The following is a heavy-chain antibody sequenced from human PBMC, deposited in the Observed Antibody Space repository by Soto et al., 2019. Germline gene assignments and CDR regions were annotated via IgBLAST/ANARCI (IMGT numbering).Heavy chain of an antibody. J-gene: IGHJ5*02. CDR1: GVTFSTFA. D-gene: IGHD3-22*01. CDR3: AIGRHETSGSNTWFDP. V-gene: IGHV3-23*01. CDR2: ISNTGGAT. Sequence: GGSLRLSCAVSGVTFSTFAMNWVRQAPGKGLEWVSTISNTGGATFYAASVKGRFTISRDNSKNTLYLQMHSLRADDSAIYFCAIGRHETSGSNTWFDPWGRGTQVTVSS.